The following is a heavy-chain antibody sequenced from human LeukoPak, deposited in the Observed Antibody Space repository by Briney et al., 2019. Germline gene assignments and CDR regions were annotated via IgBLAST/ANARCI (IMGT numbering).Heavy chain of an antibody. V-gene: IGHV4-34*01. CDR2: INHSGST. Sequence: SETLSLTCAVYGGSFSGYYWSWIRQPPGKGLEWIGEINHSGSTNYNPSLKSRVTISVDTSKNQFSLKLSSVTAAGTAVYYCARGPPTYYDYVWGSYRSPNFDYWGQGTLVTVSS. CDR3: ARGPPTYYDYVWGSYRSPNFDY. CDR1: GGSFSGYY. D-gene: IGHD3-16*02. J-gene: IGHJ4*02.